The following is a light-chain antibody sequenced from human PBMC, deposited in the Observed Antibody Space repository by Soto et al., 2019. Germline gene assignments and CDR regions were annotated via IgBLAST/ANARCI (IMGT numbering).Light chain of an antibody. CDR3: QKFNTAPLT. CDR1: EDISVY. J-gene: IGKJ5*01. Sequence: DIQMTQSPSSLSASVGDRVTITCRASEDISVYLAWYQQNPGKVPKLLIYSASTLQSGVPSRFSGSGSGTDFTLTISSLQHEDVATYYCQKFNTAPLTFGQGTRLEIK. V-gene: IGKV1-27*01. CDR2: SAS.